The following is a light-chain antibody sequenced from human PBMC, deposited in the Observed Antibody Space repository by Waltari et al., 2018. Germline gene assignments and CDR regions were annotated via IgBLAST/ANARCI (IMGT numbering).Light chain of an antibody. V-gene: IGLV1-36*01. CDR3: AAWDESLSGQL. J-gene: IGLJ2*01. CDR2: NDN. Sequence: QSVLTQPPSVSGAPRQRVPISCSGSGSNIGNNPVHWYQQLPGRAPNLLIFNDNILPSGVPDRFSGSRSGTSASLAISGLQPEDEADYYCAAWDESLSGQLFGGGTKLTVL. CDR1: GSNIGNNP.